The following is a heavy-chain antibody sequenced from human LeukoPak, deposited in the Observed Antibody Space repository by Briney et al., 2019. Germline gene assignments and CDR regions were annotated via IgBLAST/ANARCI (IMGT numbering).Heavy chain of an antibody. CDR3: ARVSYGYYWFDP. D-gene: IGHD5-18*01. Sequence: ASVKVSCKASGYTFTDYGISWVRQAPGQGLEWMGWISAYNGNTNYAQKLQGRVTMTTDTSTSTAYMELRSLRSDDTAVYYCARVSYGYYWFDPWGQGTLVTVSS. CDR2: ISAYNGNT. CDR1: GYTFTDYG. V-gene: IGHV1-18*01. J-gene: IGHJ5*02.